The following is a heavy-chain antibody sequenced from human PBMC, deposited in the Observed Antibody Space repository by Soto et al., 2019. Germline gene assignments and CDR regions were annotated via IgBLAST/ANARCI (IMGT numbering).Heavy chain of an antibody. V-gene: IGHV3-21*06. CDR2: ISSTTNYI. CDR3: ARESEDLTSNFDY. Sequence: PGGSLRLACAACWFSVKSCSVNCVRQSPGKGLEWVSSISSTTNYIYYGDSMKGRFTISRDNGKNSLYLEIHSLRAEDTAVYYCARESEDLTSNFDYWGQGTLVTVSS. CDR1: WFSVKSCS. J-gene: IGHJ4*02.